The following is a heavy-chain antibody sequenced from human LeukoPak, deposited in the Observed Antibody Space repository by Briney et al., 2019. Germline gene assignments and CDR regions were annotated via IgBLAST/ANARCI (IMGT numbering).Heavy chain of an antibody. V-gene: IGHV1-2*02. CDR2: INPKSGGT. CDR3: ARPLGSLKEYWWFDP. Sequence: PGASVKVSCTASGYSFSDYYIHWLRQAPGQGLEWMGWINPKSGGTNYAQNFQGRVTMTRDTSSTTVYMELTRLRSDDTAVYYCARPLGSLKEYWWFDPWGQGTLVTVSS. D-gene: IGHD2/OR15-2a*01. CDR1: GYSFSDYY. J-gene: IGHJ5*02.